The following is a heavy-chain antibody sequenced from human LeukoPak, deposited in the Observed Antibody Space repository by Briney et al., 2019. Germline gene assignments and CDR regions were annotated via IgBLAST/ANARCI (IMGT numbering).Heavy chain of an antibody. Sequence: GGSLRLSCAASEFTFSSFWMHWVRQAPGKGLEWVANIKQDGSEKYYVDSVKGRFTISRDNAKNSLYLQMNSLRAEDTAVYYCASRNSLFIWGQGTLITVSS. CDR3: ASRNSLFI. CDR1: EFTFSSFW. V-gene: IGHV3-7*01. D-gene: IGHD4-23*01. CDR2: IKQDGSEK. J-gene: IGHJ4*02.